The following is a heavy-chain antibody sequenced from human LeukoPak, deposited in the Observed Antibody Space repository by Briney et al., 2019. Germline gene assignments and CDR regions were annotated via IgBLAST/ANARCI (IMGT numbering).Heavy chain of an antibody. CDR3: ARVEDSSGSYAFDI. CDR1: GGTFSSYA. Sequence: SVKVSCKASGGTFSSYAISWVRQAPGQGLEWMGRIIPIFGTANYAQKFQGRVTITTDESTSTAYMELSSLRSEDTAVYHCARVEDSSGSYAFDIWGQGTMVTVSS. D-gene: IGHD3-22*01. J-gene: IGHJ3*02. V-gene: IGHV1-69*05. CDR2: IIPIFGTA.